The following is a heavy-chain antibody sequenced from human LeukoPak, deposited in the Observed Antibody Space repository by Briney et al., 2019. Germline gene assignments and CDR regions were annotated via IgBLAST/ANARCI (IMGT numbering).Heavy chain of an antibody. CDR3: ARPLRPPGYSSGWYFQH. Sequence: GESLKISCKGSGYSFTSYWIGWVRQMPGKGLEWMGIIYPGDSDIRYSPSFQGQVTISADKSISTAYLQWSSLKASDTAMYYCARPLRPPGYSSGWYFQHWGLGTLVTVSS. CDR2: IYPGDSDI. CDR1: GYSFTSYW. J-gene: IGHJ1*01. D-gene: IGHD6-19*01. V-gene: IGHV5-51*01.